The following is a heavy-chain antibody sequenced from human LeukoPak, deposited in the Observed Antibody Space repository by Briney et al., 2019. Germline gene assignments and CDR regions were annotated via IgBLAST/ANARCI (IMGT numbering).Heavy chain of an antibody. CDR3: AKGRSKDLGYSSGWSWDY. V-gene: IGHV1-8*01. D-gene: IGHD6-19*01. CDR1: GYTFTSYD. Sequence: ASVKVSCKASGYTFTSYDINWVRQATGQGLEWMGWMNPNSGNTGYAQKFQGRVTMTRNTSISTAYMELSSLRSEDTAVYYCAKGRSKDLGYSSGWSWDYWGQGTLVTVSS. J-gene: IGHJ4*02. CDR2: MNPNSGNT.